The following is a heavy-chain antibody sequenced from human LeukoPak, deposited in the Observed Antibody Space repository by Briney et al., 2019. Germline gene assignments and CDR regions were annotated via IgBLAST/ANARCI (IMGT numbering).Heavy chain of an antibody. J-gene: IGHJ4*02. CDR2: INPNSGGT. Sequence: GASVKVSCKASGYTFTGYYMHWVRQAPGQGLEWMGWINPNSGGTNYAQKFQGRVTMTRDTSISTAYMELSRLRSDDTAVDYCARSENGDYAPSFDYWGQGTLVTVSS. CDR1: GYTFTGYY. V-gene: IGHV1-2*02. D-gene: IGHD4-17*01. CDR3: ARSENGDYAPSFDY.